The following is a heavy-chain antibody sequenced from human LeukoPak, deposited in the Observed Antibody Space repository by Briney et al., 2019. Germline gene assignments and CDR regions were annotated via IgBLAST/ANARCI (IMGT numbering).Heavy chain of an antibody. J-gene: IGHJ5*02. CDR3: ARARQQLVMNWFDP. D-gene: IGHD6-13*01. Sequence: ASVKVSCKASGYTFTGYYMHWVRQAPGQGLEWMGWINPNSGGTNYAQKFQGRATMTRDTSISTAYMELSRLRSDDTAVYYCARARQQLVMNWFDPWGQGTLVTVSS. CDR1: GYTFTGYY. V-gene: IGHV1-2*02. CDR2: INPNSGGT.